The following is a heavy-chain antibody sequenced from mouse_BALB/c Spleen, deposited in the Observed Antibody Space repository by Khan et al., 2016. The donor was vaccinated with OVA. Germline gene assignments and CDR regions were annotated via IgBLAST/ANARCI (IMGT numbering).Heavy chain of an antibody. CDR3: ARWPRGY. CDR2: IDPANGNT. Sequence: VQLKQSGAELVKPGASVKLSYTASGFNIKDNYMHWVKQRPEQGLEWIGRIDPANGNTEYDPKFQGKATITADTSSNTAYLQLSSLTSEDTAVYYCARWPRGYWGQGTTLTVSS. J-gene: IGHJ2*01. CDR1: GFNIKDNY. V-gene: IGHV14-3*02.